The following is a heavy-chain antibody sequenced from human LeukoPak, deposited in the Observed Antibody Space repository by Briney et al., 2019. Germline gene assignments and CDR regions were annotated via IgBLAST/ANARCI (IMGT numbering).Heavy chain of an antibody. CDR2: IHASGDT. V-gene: IGHV3-53*01. Sequence: GGSLRLSCAASGLTGSHNYVSWVRQAPGKGLEWVSAIHASGDTCYADSVKGRFSISRDNSKNTLHLQMNSLRAEDTAVYYCAKTLFDCSGGSCYEAYFGDWGQGTLVTVSS. CDR3: AKTLFDCSGGSCYEAYFGD. J-gene: IGHJ4*02. CDR1: GLTGSHNY. D-gene: IGHD2-15*01.